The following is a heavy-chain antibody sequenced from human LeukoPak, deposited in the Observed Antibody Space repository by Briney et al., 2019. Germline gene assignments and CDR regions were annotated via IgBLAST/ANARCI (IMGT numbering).Heavy chain of an antibody. D-gene: IGHD1-26*01. CDR1: GGSLSSYY. J-gene: IGHJ6*02. CDR2: IYYSGST. Sequence: SSETLSLTCTVSGGSLSSYYWNWIRQPPGKGLEWIGYIYYSGSTNYNPSLKSRVTISVDTSKNQFSLKLSSVTAADTAVYYCARVGGTNYYYYGMDVWGQGTTVTVSS. CDR3: ARVGGTNYYYYGMDV. V-gene: IGHV4-59*01.